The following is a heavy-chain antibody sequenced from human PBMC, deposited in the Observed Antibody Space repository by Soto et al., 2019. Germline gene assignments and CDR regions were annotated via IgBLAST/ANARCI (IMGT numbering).Heavy chain of an antibody. Sequence: EVQLVESGGGLVQPGGSLRLSCAASGFTFSSYGMNWVRQAPGKGLEWVSYISSTGDTIYYADSVKGRFTISRDNAKNSVYLQMNSLRAEDTAVYFCARVQSVVNYYYYGMDVWGQGITVTVSS. J-gene: IGHJ6*02. D-gene: IGHD2-15*01. V-gene: IGHV3-48*01. CDR2: ISSTGDTI. CDR3: ARVQSVVNYYYYGMDV. CDR1: GFTFSSYG.